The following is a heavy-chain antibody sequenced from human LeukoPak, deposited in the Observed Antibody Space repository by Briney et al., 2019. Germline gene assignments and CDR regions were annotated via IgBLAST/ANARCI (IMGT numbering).Heavy chain of an antibody. Sequence: ASVKVSCKASGYTFTNYYIHWVRQAPGQGLEWMGGINPNGGDTNYARKFQGRVTMTRDTSITTAYMELGGLRSDDTALYYCARTGDYLWNYFDYWGQGTLVTVSS. V-gene: IGHV1-2*02. CDR1: GYTFTNYY. CDR3: ARTGDYLWNYFDY. D-gene: IGHD4-17*01. CDR2: INPNGGDT. J-gene: IGHJ4*02.